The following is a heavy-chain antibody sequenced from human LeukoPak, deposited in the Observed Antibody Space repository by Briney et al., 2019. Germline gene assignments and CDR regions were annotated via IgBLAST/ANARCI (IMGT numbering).Heavy chain of an antibody. Sequence: GGSLRLSCAASGFAFSSYWMSWVRQAPGKGLEWVANIKQDGSEKYYVDSVKGRFTISRDNAKNSLYLQMNSLRAEDTAVYYCAREDSSGYYYFDYWGQGTLVTVSS. D-gene: IGHD3-22*01. V-gene: IGHV3-7*01. CDR2: IKQDGSEK. CDR1: GFAFSSYW. J-gene: IGHJ4*02. CDR3: AREDSSGYYYFDY.